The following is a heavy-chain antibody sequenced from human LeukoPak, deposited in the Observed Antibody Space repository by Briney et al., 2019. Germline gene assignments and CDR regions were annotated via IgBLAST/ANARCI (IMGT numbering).Heavy chain of an antibody. CDR2: IHYSGST. V-gene: IGHV4-59*08. CDR3: ASVEQAY. D-gene: IGHD6-13*01. Sequence: SETLSLTCTVSGGSISSYYWSWLRQPPGKGLEWIGYIHYSGSTNYNPSLKSRVTISVDTSKNQFSLKLTSVTAADTAVYYCASVEQAYWGQGTLVSVSS. J-gene: IGHJ4*02. CDR1: GGSISSYY.